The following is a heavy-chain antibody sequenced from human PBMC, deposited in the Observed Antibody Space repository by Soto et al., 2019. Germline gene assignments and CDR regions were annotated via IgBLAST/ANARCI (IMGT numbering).Heavy chain of an antibody. J-gene: IGHJ4*02. CDR2: ISDSGGTS. Sequence: EVQLVDSGGGLVQPGGSLRLSCAASGFIFSNYVMSWVRQAPGEGLEWVSSISDSGGTSYYADSVKGRFTISRDNSKNTLYLQMNSLRAEDRAIYYCAKRPRALLTFDYWGQGTLVTVSS. CDR1: GFIFSNYV. D-gene: IGHD1-26*01. CDR3: AKRPRALLTFDY. V-gene: IGHV3-23*04.